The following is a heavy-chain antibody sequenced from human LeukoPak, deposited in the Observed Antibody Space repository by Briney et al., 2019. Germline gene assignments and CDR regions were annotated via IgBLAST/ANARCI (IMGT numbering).Heavy chain of an antibody. D-gene: IGHD2-8*01. Sequence: SETLSLTCTVSGGSISSDGYYWSWIRQPPRRGLEWIGYIYHSGSTYYNPSLKSRVTISVDESKNQFSLRLSSVTAADTAVYYCARDNGPLDYWGQGTLITVSS. CDR1: GGSISSDGYY. J-gene: IGHJ4*02. CDR3: ARDNGPLDY. CDR2: IYHSGST. V-gene: IGHV4-30-2*01.